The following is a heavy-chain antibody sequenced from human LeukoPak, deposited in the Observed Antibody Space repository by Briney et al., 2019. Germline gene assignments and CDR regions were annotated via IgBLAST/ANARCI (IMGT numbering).Heavy chain of an antibody. CDR3: ARDLPIAAAGKGFDP. J-gene: IGHJ5*02. CDR1: GGSVSSYY. V-gene: IGHV4-39*07. CDR2: IYYSGST. D-gene: IGHD6-13*01. Sequence: SETLSLTCTVSGGSVSSYYWSWIRQPPGKGLEWIGSIYYSGSTYYNPSLKSRVTISVDTSKNQFSLKLSSVTAADTAVYYCARDLPIAAAGKGFDPWGQGTLVTVSS.